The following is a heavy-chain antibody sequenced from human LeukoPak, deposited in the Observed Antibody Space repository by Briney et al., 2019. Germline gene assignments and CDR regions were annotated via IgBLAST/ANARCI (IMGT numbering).Heavy chain of an antibody. V-gene: IGHV3-21*01. CDR2: ISSSSSYI. J-gene: IGHJ4*02. D-gene: IGHD1-26*01. Sequence: GGSLRLSCAASGFTFSSYSMNWVRQAPGKWLEWVSSISSSSSYIYYADSVKGRFTISRDNAKNSLYLQMNSLRAEDTAVYYCARDRPGIVRWFDYWGQGTLVTVSS. CDR1: GFTFSSYS. CDR3: ARDRPGIVRWFDY.